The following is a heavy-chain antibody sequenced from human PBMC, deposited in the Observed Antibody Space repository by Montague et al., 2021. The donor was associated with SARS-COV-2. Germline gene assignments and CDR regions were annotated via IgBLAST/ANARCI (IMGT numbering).Heavy chain of an antibody. Sequence: SETLSLTCIVSGASFSSSENSWGWNRQSRGKGLEWVGSIFYSGNTYFNPYRRSRIAISVDTYKNQLSLKVTSVTAADTAVYYCERHVNIGGVVVALDDWGQGHPVSVSS. CDR3: ERHVNIGGVVVALDD. CDR2: IFYSGNT. CDR1: GASFSSSENS. J-gene: IGHJ4*02. V-gene: IGHV4-39*01. D-gene: IGHD3-16*02.